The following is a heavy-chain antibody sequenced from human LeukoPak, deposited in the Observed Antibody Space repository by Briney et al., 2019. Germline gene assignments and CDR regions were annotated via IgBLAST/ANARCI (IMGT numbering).Heavy chain of an antibody. CDR1: GFTFSDHY. Sequence: GGSLRLSCAASGFTFSDHYMDWVRQAPGKGLEWVGRTRNKANSYTTEYAASAKGRFTISRDDSKNSLYLQMNSLKTEDTAVYYCAREWRYSSGWNAGYYYMDVWGKGTTVTISS. CDR2: TRNKANSYTT. J-gene: IGHJ6*03. V-gene: IGHV3-72*01. CDR3: AREWRYSSGWNAGYYYMDV. D-gene: IGHD6-19*01.